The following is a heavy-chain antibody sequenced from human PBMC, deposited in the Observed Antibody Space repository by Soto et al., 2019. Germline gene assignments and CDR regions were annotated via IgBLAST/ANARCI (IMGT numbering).Heavy chain of an antibody. J-gene: IGHJ4*02. CDR1: GASLTSSSYY. CDR3: AGGSDSYHFPDI. D-gene: IGHD2-21*01. Sequence: NPSETLSLTCTVSGASLTSSSYYWDWVRQPPGKGLEWIGTIYYSGDTYYNPSLKSHVTISVDPSNNQFSLRLSSVTAADTALYFCAGGSDSYHFPDIWGQGALVTVSS. V-gene: IGHV4-39*01. CDR2: IYYSGDT.